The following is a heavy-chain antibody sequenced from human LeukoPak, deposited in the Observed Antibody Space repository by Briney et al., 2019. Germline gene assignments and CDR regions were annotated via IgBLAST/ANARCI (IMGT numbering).Heavy chain of an antibody. Sequence: GRSLRLSCAASGFTFSSYGMHWVRQAPGKGLEWVTVISYDGGNKYYADSVKGRFTISRDNSKNTLYLQMNSLIAEDTAVYYCARDQDADYLFDYWGQGTLVTVSS. V-gene: IGHV3-30*19. CDR2: ISYDGGNK. CDR1: GFTFSSYG. CDR3: ARDQDADYLFDY. D-gene: IGHD4-17*01. J-gene: IGHJ4*02.